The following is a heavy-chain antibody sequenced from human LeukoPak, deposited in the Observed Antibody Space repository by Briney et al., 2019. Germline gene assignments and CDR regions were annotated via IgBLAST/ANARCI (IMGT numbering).Heavy chain of an antibody. Sequence: PSETLSLTCAVSDGSFRGYYWNWIRQPPGKGLEWAGEIHSSGRTNYNPSLKSRLTLSADTSKYQFSLKLSSVTAADTAVYYCARGRNYYESSGFYYYFDYWGQGTLVTVAS. CDR2: IHSSGRT. J-gene: IGHJ4*02. CDR1: DGSFRGYY. D-gene: IGHD3-22*01. V-gene: IGHV4-34*01. CDR3: ARGRNYYESSGFYYYFDY.